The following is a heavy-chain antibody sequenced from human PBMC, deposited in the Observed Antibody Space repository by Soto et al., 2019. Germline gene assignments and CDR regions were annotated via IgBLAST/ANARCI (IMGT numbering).Heavy chain of an antibody. Sequence: SGPTLVNPTQTLTLTCTFSGFSLTTGGVGVGWIRQPPGKALEFLALIYWNDEKRNSPSLKSRLTITKDTSKNQVVLTLTDMDPVDTAIYYCVHNTGYELWEWWGQGTLVTVS. J-gene: IGHJ4*02. V-gene: IGHV2-5*01. CDR3: VHNTGYELWEW. CDR1: GFSLTTGGVG. CDR2: IYWNDEK. D-gene: IGHD1-26*01.